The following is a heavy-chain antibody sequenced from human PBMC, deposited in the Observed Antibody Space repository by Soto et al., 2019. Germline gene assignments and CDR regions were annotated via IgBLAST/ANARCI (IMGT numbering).Heavy chain of an antibody. D-gene: IGHD3-22*01. CDR1: GGSIGSYY. CDR2: IYYSGST. CDR3: ARVTYYYDSSGYYFAFDI. V-gene: IGHV4-59*01. Sequence: PSETLSLTCTVSGGSIGSYYWSWIRQPPGKGLEWIGYIYYSGSTNYNPSLKSRVTISVDTSKNQFSLKLSSVTAADTAVYYCARVTYYYDSSGYYFAFDIWGQGTMVTVSS. J-gene: IGHJ3*02.